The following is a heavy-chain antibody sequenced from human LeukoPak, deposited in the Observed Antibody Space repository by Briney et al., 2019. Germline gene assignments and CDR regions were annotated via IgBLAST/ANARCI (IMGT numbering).Heavy chain of an antibody. D-gene: IGHD5-18*01. V-gene: IGHV1-2*02. CDR3: ARRQDTAMVFGMDV. Sequence: ASVKVSCKASGYTFTDYYIHWVRQAPGQGLQWMGWINPNSGATNYAQKFQGRVTMTRDTSISTAYLELSRLRSDDTAVYYCARRQDTAMVFGMDVWGQGTTVTVSS. J-gene: IGHJ6*02. CDR2: INPNSGAT. CDR1: GYTFTDYY.